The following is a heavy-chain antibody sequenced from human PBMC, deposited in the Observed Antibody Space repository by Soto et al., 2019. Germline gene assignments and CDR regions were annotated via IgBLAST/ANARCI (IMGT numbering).Heavy chain of an antibody. V-gene: IGHV3-30-3*01. J-gene: IGHJ4*02. D-gene: IGHD3-3*01. Sequence: GGSLRLSCAASQVTFSDYAMQWVRQAPGKGLEWVAGISYDGTNKYYADSMKGRFTISRDNSKNTLYLQMNSLRVEDTAVYYCARSLTIFGVVARFDKWGQGTPVTVSS. CDR2: ISYDGTNK. CDR1: QVTFSDYA. CDR3: ARSLTIFGVVARFDK.